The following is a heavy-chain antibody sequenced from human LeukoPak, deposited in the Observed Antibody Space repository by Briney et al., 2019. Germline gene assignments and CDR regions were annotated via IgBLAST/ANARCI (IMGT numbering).Heavy chain of an antibody. J-gene: IGHJ5*02. CDR1: GYTFTGYY. CDR3: ARAGGEDIVVVPAANGGNWFDP. CDR2: INPNSGGT. V-gene: IGHV1-2*04. D-gene: IGHD2-2*01. Sequence: GASVKVSCKASGYTFTGYYMHWVRQAPGQGLEWMGWINPNSGGTNYAQKFQGWVTMTRDTSISTAYMELSRLRSDDTAVYYCARAGGEDIVVVPAANGGNWFDPWGQGTLVTVSS.